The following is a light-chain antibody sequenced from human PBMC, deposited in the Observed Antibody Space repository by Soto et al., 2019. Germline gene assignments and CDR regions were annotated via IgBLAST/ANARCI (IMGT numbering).Light chain of an antibody. V-gene: IGKV4-1*01. Sequence: DIVMTQSPDSLAVSLGERATINCKSSQSVLYSSNNKNYLAWYQQKPGQPPKLLIYWASTRESGVRDRFSGSGSGTDFTLTISSLQAEDVAVYYCQQYYSTPPTFGGGTKVDIK. CDR2: WAS. CDR3: QQYYSTPPT. CDR1: QSVLYSSNNKNY. J-gene: IGKJ4*01.